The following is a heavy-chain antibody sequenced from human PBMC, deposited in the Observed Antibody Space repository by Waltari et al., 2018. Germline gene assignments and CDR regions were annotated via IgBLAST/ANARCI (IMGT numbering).Heavy chain of an antibody. Sequence: EVQLVESGGGLVKPGGSLRLSCAASGFTFSSYSMNWVRQAPGKGLEWVSSISSSSSYIYYADSVKGRFTIARDNAKNSLYLQMNSLRAEDTAVYYCASGDMITFGGAQSGYWGQGTLVTVSS. CDR2: ISSSSSYI. CDR1: GFTFSSYS. D-gene: IGHD3-16*01. CDR3: ASGDMITFGGAQSGY. V-gene: IGHV3-21*01. J-gene: IGHJ4*02.